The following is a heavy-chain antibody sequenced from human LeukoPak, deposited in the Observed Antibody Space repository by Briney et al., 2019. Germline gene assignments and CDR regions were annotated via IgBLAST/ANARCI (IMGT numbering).Heavy chain of an antibody. CDR1: GFTSSSHW. Sequence: GGSLRLSCAASGFTSSSHWMHWVRQAPGKGLEWVSSISSSSSYIYYADSVKGRFTISRDNAQNSLYLQMNSLRAEDTAVYYCAREGSSRYWGQGTLVTVSS. V-gene: IGHV3-21*01. CDR3: AREGSSRY. CDR2: ISSSSSYI. J-gene: IGHJ4*02. D-gene: IGHD1-26*01.